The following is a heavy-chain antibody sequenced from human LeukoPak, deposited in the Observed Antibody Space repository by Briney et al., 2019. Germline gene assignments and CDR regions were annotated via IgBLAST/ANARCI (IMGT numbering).Heavy chain of an antibody. CDR2: INPNSGGT. Sequence: ASVKVSCKAPGYTFTGYYMHWVRQAPGQGLEWMGWINPNSGGTNYAQKFQGRVTMTRDTSISTAYMELSRLRSDDTAVYYCARDRAQGYCSSTSCLNWYFDLWGRGTLVTVSS. D-gene: IGHD2-2*01. CDR1: GYTFTGYY. J-gene: IGHJ2*01. CDR3: ARDRAQGYCSSTSCLNWYFDL. V-gene: IGHV1-2*02.